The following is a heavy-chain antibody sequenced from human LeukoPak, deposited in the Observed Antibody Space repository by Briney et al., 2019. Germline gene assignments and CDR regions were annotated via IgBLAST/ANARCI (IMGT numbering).Heavy chain of an antibody. V-gene: IGHV4-59*01. Sequence: SETLTLTCTLSGGSISTYYWSWIRQPPGKGLEWIGYIYYSGSTNYNPSLKSRVTISVDTYKNQFSLKLSSVTAADTAVYYCARGGITTDDAFDIWGQGTMVTVSS. J-gene: IGHJ3*02. CDR2: IYYSGST. CDR3: ARGGITTDDAFDI. D-gene: IGHD1-14*01. CDR1: GGSISTYY.